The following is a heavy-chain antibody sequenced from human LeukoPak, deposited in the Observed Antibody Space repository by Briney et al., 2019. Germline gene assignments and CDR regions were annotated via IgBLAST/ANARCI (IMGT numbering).Heavy chain of an antibody. V-gene: IGHV3-23*01. Sequence: QPGGSLRLSCAASGFTFANYAMSWVRQGPGKGLEWVSTISGSGGSTYYADSVKGRFTISRDNSKNTLFLQMNSLRADDTAVYFCAKDQKSIAATGYDYWGQGTLVTFSS. D-gene: IGHD6-13*01. CDR2: ISGSGGST. CDR1: GFTFANYA. CDR3: AKDQKSIAATGYDY. J-gene: IGHJ4*02.